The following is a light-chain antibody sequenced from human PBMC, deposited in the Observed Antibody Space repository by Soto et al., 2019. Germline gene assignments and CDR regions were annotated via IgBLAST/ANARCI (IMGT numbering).Light chain of an antibody. CDR3: MQALYMCT. CDR1: QSLLYSNGYNY. Sequence: EIVLTQSPISLPVTPGEPASISCRSSQSLLYSNGYNYLDRYLQKPGQSPQLLIYFGTNRSSGVPNRFSGSGPGTDFTLRISRVEAEDVGVYYSMQALYMCTFGQGTKVEIK. V-gene: IGKV2-28*01. J-gene: IGKJ1*01. CDR2: FGT.